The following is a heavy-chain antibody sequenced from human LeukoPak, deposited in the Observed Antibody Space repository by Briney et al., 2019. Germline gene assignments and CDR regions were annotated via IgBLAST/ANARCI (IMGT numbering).Heavy chain of an antibody. D-gene: IGHD3-22*01. J-gene: IGHJ4*02. CDR3: AKNMDYFYDSSGYYPRVDY. Sequence: GGSLRLSCAASGFTFSSSRMHWVRQAPGKGLEWVAFIRYDGSNKYYADSVKGRFTISRDNSKNTLYLQMNSLRAEDTAVYYCAKNMDYFYDSSGYYPRVDYWGQGTLVTVSS. V-gene: IGHV3-30*02. CDR1: GFTFSSSR. CDR2: IRYDGSNK.